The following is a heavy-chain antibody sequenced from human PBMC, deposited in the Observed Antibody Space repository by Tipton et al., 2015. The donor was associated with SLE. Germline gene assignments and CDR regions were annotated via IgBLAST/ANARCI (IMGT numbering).Heavy chain of an antibody. CDR3: AGGFYYGSGTFSDFEY. J-gene: IGHJ4*02. CDR2: FYHRGTT. V-gene: IGHV4-38-2*01. D-gene: IGHD3-10*01. Sequence: TLSLTCSVSGHSISSGFYWGWIRQSPGKGLEWIGNFYHRGTTYYNPSLKSRVTISVDKSKSQFSLKLSSVTAADTAVYYCAGGFYYGSGTFSDFEYWGQGTLATVSS. CDR1: GHSISSGFY.